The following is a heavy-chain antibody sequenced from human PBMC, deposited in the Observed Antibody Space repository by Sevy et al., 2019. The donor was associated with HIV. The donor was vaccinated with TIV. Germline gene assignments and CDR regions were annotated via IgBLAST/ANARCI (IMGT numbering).Heavy chain of an antibody. J-gene: IGHJ4*02. Sequence: GGSLRLSCAASGFTFSSHSMNWVRQTPGKGLEWISYISGTGNTIYYADSVKGRFTISRDNAKNSLYLQLKSLIYEDTANYYCARVSPYYDSNVSDFWGQGSLVTVSS. CDR2: ISGTGNTI. CDR1: GFTFSSHS. CDR3: ARVSPYYDSNVSDF. D-gene: IGHD3-22*01. V-gene: IGHV3-48*02.